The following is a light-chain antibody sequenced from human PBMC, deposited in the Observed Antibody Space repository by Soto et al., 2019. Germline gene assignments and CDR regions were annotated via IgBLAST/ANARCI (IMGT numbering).Light chain of an antibody. CDR3: QQYSSYLFT. V-gene: IGKV1-5*03. J-gene: IGKJ3*01. Sequence: DIQMTQSPSTLSASVGDRVTITCRASQSISSWLAWYQQKPGKAPKLLIYKASTLESGVSSRFSGSGSGTEFTLTISSLQPDDFATYYCQQYSSYLFTFGPGTKVDIK. CDR1: QSISSW. CDR2: KAS.